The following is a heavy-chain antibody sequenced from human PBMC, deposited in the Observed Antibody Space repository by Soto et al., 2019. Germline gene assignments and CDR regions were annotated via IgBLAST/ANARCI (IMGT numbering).Heavy chain of an antibody. CDR1: GGSISSGDYY. CDR3: ASNKTAPNWFDP. V-gene: IGHV4-30-4*01. Sequence: SETLSLTCTVSGGSISSGDYYWSWIRQPPGKGLEWIGYIYYSGSTYYNPSLKSRVTISVDTSKNQFSLKLSSVTAADTAVYYCASNKTAPNWFDPWGQGTLVTVSS. CDR2: IYYSGST. J-gene: IGHJ5*01.